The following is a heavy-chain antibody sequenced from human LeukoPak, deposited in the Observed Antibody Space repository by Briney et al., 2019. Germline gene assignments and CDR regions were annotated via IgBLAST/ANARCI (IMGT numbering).Heavy chain of an antibody. Sequence: GGSLRLSCAASGFTFSSYGMHWVRQVPGKGLEWVAVIWYDGSNKYYADSVKGRFTISRDNSKNTLYLQMNSLRAEDTAVYYCARVAENYDYGDYLLAHWGQGTLVTVSS. V-gene: IGHV3-33*01. CDR2: IWYDGSNK. D-gene: IGHD4-17*01. CDR1: GFTFSSYG. CDR3: ARVAENYDYGDYLLAH. J-gene: IGHJ5*02.